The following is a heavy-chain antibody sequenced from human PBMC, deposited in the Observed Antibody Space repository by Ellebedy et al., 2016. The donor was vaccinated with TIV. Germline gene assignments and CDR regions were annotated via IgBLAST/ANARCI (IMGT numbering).Heavy chain of an antibody. CDR1: GYTFTGYY. V-gene: IGHV1-2*02. CDR2: INPNSGGT. D-gene: IGHD2-2*01. J-gene: IGHJ5*02. Sequence: ASVKVSCKASGYTFTGYYMHWVRQAPGQGLEWMGWINPNSGGTNYAQKFQGRVTMTRDTSISTAYMELSRLRSDDTAVYYCAREAWYQLLLVTEVVGKWFDPWGQGTLVTVSS. CDR3: AREAWYQLLLVTEVVGKWFDP.